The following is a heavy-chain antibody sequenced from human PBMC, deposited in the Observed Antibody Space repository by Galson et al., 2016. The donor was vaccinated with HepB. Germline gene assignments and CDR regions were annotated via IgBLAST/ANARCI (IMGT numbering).Heavy chain of an antibody. CDR3: AREGPTETTGRAFDV. D-gene: IGHD4-11*01. CDR2: ISSSGHS. Sequence: SETLSLTCSVSGGSISDSLYYWGWIRQPPGKGLQWMGFISSSGHSNYNPSLKSRLTISVGTSKTQFSLKLSSVTAADTAVYFCAREGPTETTGRAFDVWGPGTVVTVSP. V-gene: IGHV4-39*07. J-gene: IGHJ3*01. CDR1: GGSISDSLYY.